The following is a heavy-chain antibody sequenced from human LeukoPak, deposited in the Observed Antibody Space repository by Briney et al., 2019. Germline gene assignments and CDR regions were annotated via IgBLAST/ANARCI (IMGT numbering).Heavy chain of an antibody. D-gene: IGHD3-22*01. J-gene: IGHJ4*02. CDR1: GFTFSSYS. V-gene: IGHV4-34*01. CDR3: ASLIVAD. Sequence: PGGSLRLSCAASGFTFSSYSMNWVRQAPGKGLEWIGEINHSGSTNYNPSLKSRVTISVDTSKNQFSLKLSSVTAADTAVYYCASLIVADWGQGTLVTVSS. CDR2: INHSGST.